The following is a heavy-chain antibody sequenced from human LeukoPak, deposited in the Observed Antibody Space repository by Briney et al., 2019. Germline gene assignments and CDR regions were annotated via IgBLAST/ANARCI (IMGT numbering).Heavy chain of an antibody. Sequence: SETLSLTCTVSGGSISSFFWSWIRQPPGKGLEWIGYIHYSGSTNYNPSLESRVTISVDTSKNQFSLKLSSVTAADTAVYYCARQRNWFDPWGQGTLVTVSS. CDR2: IHYSGST. J-gene: IGHJ5*02. V-gene: IGHV4-59*08. CDR3: ARQRNWFDP. CDR1: GGSISSFF.